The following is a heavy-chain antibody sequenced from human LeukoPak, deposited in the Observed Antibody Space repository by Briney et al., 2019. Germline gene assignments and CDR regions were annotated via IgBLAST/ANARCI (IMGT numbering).Heavy chain of an antibody. V-gene: IGHV1-69*13. CDR3: ARANLDIVVVPAKKSAFDI. CDR1: GYTFTSYG. CDR2: IIPIFGTA. D-gene: IGHD2-2*01. Sequence: SVKVSCKASGYTFTSYGISWVRQAPGQGLEWMGGIIPIFGTANYAQKFQGRVTITADESTSTAYMELSSLRSEDTAVYYCARANLDIVVVPAKKSAFDIWGQGTMVTVSS. J-gene: IGHJ3*02.